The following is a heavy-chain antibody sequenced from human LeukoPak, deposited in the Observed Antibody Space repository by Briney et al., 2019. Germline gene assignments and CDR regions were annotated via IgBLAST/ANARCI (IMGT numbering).Heavy chain of an antibody. CDR2: ISGSSSTT. V-gene: IGHV3-23*01. J-gene: IGHJ4*02. CDR1: GFTFSSYA. CDR3: ARRLLTGYYEF. Sequence: GGSLRLSCAASGFTFSSYAMSWVRQAPGKGLEWVSAISGSSSTTFYADSVKGRFTISRDNSKNMLYLQMNSLRAEDTAVYYCARRLLTGYYEFWGQGTLVTVSS. D-gene: IGHD3-9*01.